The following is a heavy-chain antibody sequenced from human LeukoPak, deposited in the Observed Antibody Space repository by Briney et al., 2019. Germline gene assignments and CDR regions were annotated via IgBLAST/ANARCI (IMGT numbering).Heavy chain of an antibody. CDR1: GHSISSGHY. CDR2: IYHSGTS. J-gene: IGHJ4*02. CDR3: ASEYRSAPFF. V-gene: IGHV4-38-2*02. Sequence: ASETLSLTCTVSGHSISSGHYHWGWIRQPPGKGLEWIASIYHSGTSYYNPSLKSRVTISVDTSKNQFSLRLTSVTAADTAVYYCASEYRSAPFFWSQGTLVTVSS. D-gene: IGHD6-19*01.